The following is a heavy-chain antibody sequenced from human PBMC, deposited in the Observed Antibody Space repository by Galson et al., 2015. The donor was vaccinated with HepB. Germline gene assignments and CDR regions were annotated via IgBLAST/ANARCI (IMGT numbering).Heavy chain of an antibody. CDR2: INPNSGGT. CDR1: GSTFTGYY. D-gene: IGHD6-19*01. V-gene: IGHV1-2*02. J-gene: IGHJ5*02. Sequence: SVKVSCKASGSTFTGYYMHWVRQAPGQGLEWMGWINPNSGGTNYAQKFQGRVTMTRDTSTSTAYMELSSLMSDDTAVYYCARSTSGWYAWFDPWGQGTLVTVSA. CDR3: ARSTSGWYAWFDP.